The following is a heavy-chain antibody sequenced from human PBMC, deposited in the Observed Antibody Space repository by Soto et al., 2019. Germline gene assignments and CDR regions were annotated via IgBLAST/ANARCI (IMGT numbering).Heavy chain of an antibody. CDR2: IFYIGST. CDR1: GGSISTSRSY. Sequence: QLQLLESGPGLVKASETLSLTCNVSGGSISTSRSYWAWIRQPPGKGLEWLANIFYIGSTYYNPSIASRVTVSVDTSRNEFSVKLRSVTAADTAVYYCARQPTTGDTDLWFDPWGQGTLVTVSS. D-gene: IGHD2-21*01. CDR3: ARQPTTGDTDLWFDP. V-gene: IGHV4-39*01. J-gene: IGHJ5*02.